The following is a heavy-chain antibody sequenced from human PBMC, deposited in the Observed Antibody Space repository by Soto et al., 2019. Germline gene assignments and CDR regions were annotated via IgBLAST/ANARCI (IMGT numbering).Heavy chain of an antibody. CDR3: ASAIGAEVYPLHTYAMDV. J-gene: IGHJ6*02. CDR2: MYFDGSSD. CDR1: GFTFSNYG. D-gene: IGHD5-12*01. V-gene: IGHV3-33*01. Sequence: QVELGESGGAVVQPGRSLRLSCVVSGFTFSNYGMHWVRQAPGKGLEWVASMYFDGSSDFYTASVKGRFTISRDNSQNALYLNMNCLTAEEPAAYYCASAIGAEVYPLHTYAMDVWVRGTTVTVSS.